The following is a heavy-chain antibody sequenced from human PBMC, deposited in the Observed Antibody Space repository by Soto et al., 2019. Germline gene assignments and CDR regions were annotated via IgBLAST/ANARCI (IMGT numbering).Heavy chain of an antibody. V-gene: IGHV1-2*02. Sequence: QLHLVQSGAVVKKPGASVTVSCSASGYPVTAYYMHWVRQAPGRGLEWMGGINPATGAAKYTQTFQGRVTMTGDTFTGTVFMELSGLTSEDTAGFYCARGGGVGVAGSAAFDMWGQGTLVTVSS. CDR2: INPATGAA. J-gene: IGHJ3*02. CDR3: ARGGGVGVAGSAAFDM. CDR1: GYPVTAYY. D-gene: IGHD3-3*01.